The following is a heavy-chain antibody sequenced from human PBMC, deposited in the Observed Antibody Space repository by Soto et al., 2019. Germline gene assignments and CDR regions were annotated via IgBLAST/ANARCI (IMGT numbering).Heavy chain of an antibody. CDR1: GDSINSDNYY. J-gene: IGHJ4*02. Sequence: PLETLSLTCSVSGDSINSDNYYRGWIRQPPGKGLEWIGSIYYRGNTYYNPSLKTRVTISLDKSKSQFSLKLNSVTAADSAVYFCARLEGLATISYYFDYWGQGTLVTVSS. D-gene: IGHD3-9*01. CDR3: ARLEGLATISYYFDY. CDR2: IYYRGNT. V-gene: IGHV4-39*01.